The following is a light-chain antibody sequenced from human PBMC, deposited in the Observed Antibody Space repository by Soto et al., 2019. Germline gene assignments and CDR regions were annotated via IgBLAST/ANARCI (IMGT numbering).Light chain of an antibody. Sequence: EIVLTESTATPSLSPGERGIMVFGVSQSVGSYLGWYQQRPGQPPRLLIYDASNRATGIPARFSGSGSGTDFTLTISSLEPEDFAVYFCQQRGTRPPWTFGQGTKVDIK. CDR3: QQRGTRPPWT. CDR1: QSVGSY. J-gene: IGKJ1*01. CDR2: DAS. V-gene: IGKV3-11*01.